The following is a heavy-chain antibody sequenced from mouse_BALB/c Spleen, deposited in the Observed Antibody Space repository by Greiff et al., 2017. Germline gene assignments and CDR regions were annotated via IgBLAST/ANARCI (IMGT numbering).Heavy chain of an antibody. V-gene: IGHV1S127*01. D-gene: IGHD1-2*01. CDR3: TRFYGSYAMDY. CDR1: GYTFTSYW. CDR2: IDPSDSYT. J-gene: IGHJ4*01. Sequence: QVHVKQPGAELVKPGASVKMSCKASGYTFTSYWMHWVKQRPGQGLEWIGVIDPSDSYTSYNQKFKGKATLTVDTSSSTAYMQLSSLTSEDSAVYYCTRFYGSYAMDYWGQGTSVTVSS.